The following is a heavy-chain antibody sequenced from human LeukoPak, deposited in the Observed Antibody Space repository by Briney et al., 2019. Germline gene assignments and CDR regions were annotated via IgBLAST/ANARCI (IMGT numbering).Heavy chain of an antibody. CDR3: AREGLTGDFDY. CDR1: GGTFTSYA. Sequence: ASVTVSFKASGGTFTSYAISWVRQAPGQGLEWMGGIIPILGIANYSQKFQGRVTITADKSTSTAYMELSSLRSEDTAVYYCAREGLTGDFDYWGQGTLVTVSS. V-gene: IGHV1-69*10. J-gene: IGHJ4*02. D-gene: IGHD3-9*01. CDR2: IIPILGIA.